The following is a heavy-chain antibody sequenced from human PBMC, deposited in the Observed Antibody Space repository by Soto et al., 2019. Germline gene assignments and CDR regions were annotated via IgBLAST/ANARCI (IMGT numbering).Heavy chain of an antibody. Sequence: GSLRLSCAASGFTFSSYAMHWVRQAPGKGLEWVAVISYDGSNKYYADSVKGRFTISRDNSKNTLYLQMNSLRAEDTAVYYCARDGVMVRGKIDYWGQGTLVTVSS. J-gene: IGHJ4*02. CDR2: ISYDGSNK. D-gene: IGHD3-10*01. CDR1: GFTFSSYA. V-gene: IGHV3-30-3*01. CDR3: ARDGVMVRGKIDY.